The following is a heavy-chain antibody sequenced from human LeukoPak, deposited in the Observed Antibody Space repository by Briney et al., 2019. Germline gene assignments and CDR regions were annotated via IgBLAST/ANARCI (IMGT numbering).Heavy chain of an antibody. D-gene: IGHD1-14*01. J-gene: IGHJ4*02. CDR3: ARQGPLGNFDY. Sequence: GGSLRLSCAASGFTFSNYWMHWVPHAPGKGLAWVARIKSDGTTTSDADSVKGRFTISRDNAKNTLYLQMTSLRADDTALYYCARQGPLGNFDYWGQGTLVTVSS. CDR1: GFTFSNYW. V-gene: IGHV3-74*01. CDR2: IKSDGTTT.